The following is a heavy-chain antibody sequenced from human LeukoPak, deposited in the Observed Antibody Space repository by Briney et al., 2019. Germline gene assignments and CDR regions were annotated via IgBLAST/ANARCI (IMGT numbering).Heavy chain of an antibody. J-gene: IGHJ4*02. Sequence: GGSLRLSCVASGFTFSSYWMSWVRQAPGKGLEWVANIKRDGKEKHYVDSAKGRFTISRDNARNSLYLQMSSLRAEDTAVYYCAKDGAYDWNDKSDYWGQGTLVAVSS. CDR3: AKDGAYDWNDKSDY. CDR1: GFTFSSYW. CDR2: IKRDGKEK. V-gene: IGHV3-7*01. D-gene: IGHD1-20*01.